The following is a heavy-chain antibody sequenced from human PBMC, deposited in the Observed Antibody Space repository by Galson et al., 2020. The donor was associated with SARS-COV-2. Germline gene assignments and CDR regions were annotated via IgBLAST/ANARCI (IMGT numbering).Heavy chain of an antibody. CDR2: IDGGGVGS. CDR3: ARDVRGYHRPPDC. CDR1: GFTFNNYA. Sequence: GGSLRLSCAASGFTFNNYAMNWVRQAPGKGLEWVAGIDGGGVGSSSADSVKGRFTISRDNSMNTLYLQMNRLRIEDTAIYYCARDVRGYHRPPDCWGQGTLVTVSS. J-gene: IGHJ4*02. V-gene: IGHV3-23*01. D-gene: IGHD6-13*01.